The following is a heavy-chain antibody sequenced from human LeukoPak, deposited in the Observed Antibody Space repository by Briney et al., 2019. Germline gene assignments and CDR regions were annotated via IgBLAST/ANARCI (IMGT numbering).Heavy chain of an antibody. CDR3: ARGYSYGAS. Sequence: QSGGSLRLSCAASGFTFSSNGMSWVRQAPGKGLEWVSGITDSGDRTYYADSVKGRFTISRDNSKSTLYLQMNSLTVDDTAVYYCARGYSYGASWGQGTLVTVSS. V-gene: IGHV3-23*01. CDR2: ITDSGDRT. CDR1: GFTFSSNG. J-gene: IGHJ5*02. D-gene: IGHD5-18*01.